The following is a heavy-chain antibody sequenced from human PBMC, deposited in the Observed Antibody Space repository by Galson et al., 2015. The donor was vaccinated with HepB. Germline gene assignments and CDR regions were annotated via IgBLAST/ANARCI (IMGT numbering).Heavy chain of an antibody. CDR2: INPHSGGT. V-gene: IGHV1-2*02. CDR3: STGNWGVLEY. D-gene: IGHD7-27*01. CDR1: GHPFTGYH. J-gene: IGHJ4*02. Sequence: SVKVSCKASGHPFTGYHMHWVRQAPGQGLEWMGWINPHSGGTKYSQNFQGRVTMTRDTSINTAYMELSRLKSDDTAVYYCSTGNWGVLEYWGQGTLVTVSS.